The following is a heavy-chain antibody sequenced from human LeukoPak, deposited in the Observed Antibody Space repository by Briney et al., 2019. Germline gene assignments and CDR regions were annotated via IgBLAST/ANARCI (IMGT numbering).Heavy chain of an antibody. D-gene: IGHD3-10*01. Sequence: GGSLTLSCQASAFTFSIYGTHWVRQLQNSWLGWVAVISYDGNNKNYADSVKGRFTISRDKSKNTLYLQMNSLRAEDTAVYYCAKDYSTTSYYGSGTYYRPNWFDPWGQGTLVTVSS. CDR1: AFTFSIYG. CDR2: ISYDGNNK. V-gene: IGHV3-30*18. CDR3: AKDYSTTSYYGSGTYYRPNWFDP. J-gene: IGHJ5*02.